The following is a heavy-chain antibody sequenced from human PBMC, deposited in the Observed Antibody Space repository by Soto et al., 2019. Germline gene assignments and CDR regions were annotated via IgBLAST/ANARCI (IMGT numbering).Heavy chain of an antibody. D-gene: IGHD3-10*01. Sequence: PGGSLRLSCPASGFTFSDFSMNWFRQAPGKGLEWLSYISRDGGAIYYADSVKGRFTISRDNSKNSLYLQMHSLRAEDTAIYYCAKFRAGLGSQTDSWGQGTLVTVSS. J-gene: IGHJ4*02. CDR1: GFTFSDFS. V-gene: IGHV3-48*01. CDR2: ISRDGGAI. CDR3: AKFRAGLGSQTDS.